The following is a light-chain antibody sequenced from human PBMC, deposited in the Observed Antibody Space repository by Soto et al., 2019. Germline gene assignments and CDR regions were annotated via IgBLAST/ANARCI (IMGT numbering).Light chain of an antibody. CDR3: QQYNTWPPT. CDR1: QSVSSD. Sequence: IVFTQSPGTLSLSPGEEATLSCWASQSVSSDLAWYQQKPGQAPRLLIYGASTRATGIPARFSGSASGTEFTLTINSLQSEDFAVYYCQQYNTWPPTFGQGTKVDIK. J-gene: IGKJ1*01. CDR2: GAS. V-gene: IGKV3-15*01.